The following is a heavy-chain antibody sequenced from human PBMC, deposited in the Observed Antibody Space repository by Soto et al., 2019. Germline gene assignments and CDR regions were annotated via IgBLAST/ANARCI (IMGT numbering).Heavy chain of an antibody. V-gene: IGHV4-59*01. J-gene: IGHJ4*02. D-gene: IGHD6-13*01. CDR3: ARGGGAAGRDY. CDR1: GGSISSYY. CDR2: IYYSGST. Sequence: SETLSLTCTVSGGSISSYYWSWIRQPPGKGLEWIGYIYYSGSTNYNPSLKSRVTISVDTSKNQFSLKLSSVTAADTAVYYCARGGGAAGRDYWGQGTLVTVSS.